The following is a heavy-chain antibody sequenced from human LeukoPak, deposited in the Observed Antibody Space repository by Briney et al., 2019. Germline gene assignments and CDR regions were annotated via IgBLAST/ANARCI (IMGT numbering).Heavy chain of an antibody. CDR3: AARSGVDAFDI. CDR1: GYTLTELS. D-gene: IGHD3-10*01. CDR2: FDPEDGET. Sequence: ASVKVSCKVSGYTLTELSMHWVRQAPGKGLEWMGGFDPEDGETIYAQKFQGRVTMTEVTSTDTAYMELSSLRSEDTAVYYCAARSGVDAFDIWGQGTMVTVSS. V-gene: IGHV1-24*01. J-gene: IGHJ3*02.